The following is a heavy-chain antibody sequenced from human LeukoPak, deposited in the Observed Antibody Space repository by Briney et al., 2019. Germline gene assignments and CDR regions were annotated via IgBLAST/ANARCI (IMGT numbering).Heavy chain of an antibody. V-gene: IGHV4-34*01. J-gene: IGHJ4*02. Sequence: SETLSLTCAVYGGSFSGYYWSWIRQPPGKGLEWIGEINHSGSTNYNPSLKSRVTISVDTSKNQFSLKLSSVTAADTAVYYCARDLDDYGGNWWGQGTLVTVSS. CDR1: GGSFSGYY. CDR2: INHSGST. D-gene: IGHD4-23*01. CDR3: ARDLDDYGGNW.